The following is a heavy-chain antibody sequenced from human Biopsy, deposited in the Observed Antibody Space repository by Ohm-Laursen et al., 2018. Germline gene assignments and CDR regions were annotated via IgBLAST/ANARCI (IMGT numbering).Heavy chain of an antibody. CDR1: GFSLNTRGMS. Sequence: PTQTLTLTSTLSGFSLNTRGMSVTWIRQPPGKALEWLARIDWGDAKFYSESLKTRLTISKGTSENHVVLTLSDVAPVDTATYDCARIPILVVPAAIVYRHRRHLQGLDVWGQGTTVIVSS. CDR3: ARIPILVVPAAIVYRHRRHLQGLDV. D-gene: IGHD2-2*02. J-gene: IGHJ6*02. V-gene: IGHV2-70*16. CDR2: IDWGDAK.